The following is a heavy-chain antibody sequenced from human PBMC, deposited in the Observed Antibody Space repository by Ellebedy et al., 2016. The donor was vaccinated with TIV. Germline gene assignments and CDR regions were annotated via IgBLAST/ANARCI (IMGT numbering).Heavy chain of an antibody. CDR3: VRPLRSTVTTSIYFDS. CDR2: IYYSGST. Sequence: SETLSLTXTVSGGSVSSSSYFWGWIRQPPGKGLEWIGIIYYSGSTYYNPSLNSRATISLDTSKNQFSLTLSSVTAADAAVYYCVRPLRSTVTTSIYFDSWGQGALVTVSS. CDR1: GGSVSSSSYF. D-gene: IGHD4-17*01. J-gene: IGHJ4*02. V-gene: IGHV4-39*01.